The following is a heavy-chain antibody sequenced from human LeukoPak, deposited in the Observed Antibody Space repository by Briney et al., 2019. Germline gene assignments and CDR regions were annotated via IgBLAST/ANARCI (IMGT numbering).Heavy chain of an antibody. CDR1: GDSVSNNSAT. J-gene: IGHJ4*02. V-gene: IGHV6-1*01. CDR2: TYYRSKWYH. CDR3: ARGRSGNYDY. Sequence: SQTRSLTCAISGDSVSNNSATWNWIRQSPSRGLEWLGRTYYRSKWYHVYAVSVKSRISINPDTSENQFCLQLNSVTPEDTAVYYCARGRSGNYDYWGQGTLVTVSS. D-gene: IGHD1-26*01.